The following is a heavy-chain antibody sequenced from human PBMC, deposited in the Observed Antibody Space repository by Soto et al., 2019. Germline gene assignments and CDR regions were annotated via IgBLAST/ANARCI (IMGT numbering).Heavy chain of an antibody. CDR1: GFTFNNYW. D-gene: IGHD3-3*01. CDR2: INSDGSST. V-gene: IGHV3-74*01. J-gene: IGHJ3*02. CDR3: ARVRRTTIFGVVTEDVFDI. Sequence: GGSLRLSCAASGFTFNNYWMHWVRQAPGKGLVCVSRINSDGSSTSYADSVKGRFTISRDNAENTLYLQMNSLRAEDTAVYYCARVRRTTIFGVVTEDVFDIWGQGTMVTVSS.